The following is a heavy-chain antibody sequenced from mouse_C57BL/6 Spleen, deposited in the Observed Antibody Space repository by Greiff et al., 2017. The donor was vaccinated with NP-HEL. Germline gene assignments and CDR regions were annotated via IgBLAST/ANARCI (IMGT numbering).Heavy chain of an antibody. Sequence: DVKLQESGPGLVKPSQSLSLTCSVTGYSITSGYYWNWIRQFPGNKLEWMGYISYDGSNNYNPSLKNRISITRDTSKNQFFLKLNSVTTEDTATYYCARVLIYYDGSSYGYFDVWGTGTTFTVSS. D-gene: IGHD1-1*01. CDR1: GYSITSGYY. CDR2: ISYDGSN. V-gene: IGHV3-6*01. CDR3: ARVLIYYDGSSYGYFDV. J-gene: IGHJ1*03.